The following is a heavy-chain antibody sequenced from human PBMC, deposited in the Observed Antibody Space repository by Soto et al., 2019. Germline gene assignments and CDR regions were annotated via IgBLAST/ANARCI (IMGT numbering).Heavy chain of an antibody. Sequence: QVQLVQSGADVKKPGSSVKVSCKASGGTFSSYAISWVRQAPGQGLEWMVGIIPIFGTANYEQKFQGRVTITADESTSTAYMELSRLRSEDTAVYYCAIDSSGSISWLKTYGMDVWGQGTTVTVSS. CDR3: AIDSSGSISWLKTYGMDV. CDR2: IIPIFGTA. CDR1: GGTFSSYA. D-gene: IGHD6-13*01. V-gene: IGHV1-69*12. J-gene: IGHJ6*02.